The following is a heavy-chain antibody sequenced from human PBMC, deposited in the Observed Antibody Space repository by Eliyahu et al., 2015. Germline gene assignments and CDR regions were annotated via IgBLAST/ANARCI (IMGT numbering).Heavy chain of an antibody. Sequence: EVQLLESGGGLVQPGXSLXLSCAASGFXFXTYAMSWVRQAPGKGXEWVSGISGSGGRTYXADSVKGRFTLSRDNSQNTLYLQMNSLRAEDTAIYYCAKDRLPRPEVTAIDYWGQGTLVTVSS. J-gene: IGHJ4*02. V-gene: IGHV3-23*01. CDR1: GFXFXTYA. D-gene: IGHD2-21*02. CDR2: ISGSGGRT. CDR3: AKDRLPRPEVTAIDY.